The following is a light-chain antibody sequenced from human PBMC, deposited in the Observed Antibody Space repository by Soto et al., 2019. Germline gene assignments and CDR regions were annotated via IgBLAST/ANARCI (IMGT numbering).Light chain of an antibody. Sequence: IVMTQSPATLSVSLGERATLTCRASQSLSSDLAWYQQKPGQAPRLLIYGASSRATGIGDRFSGSGSGSDFTLTISRLEPEDFAVYYCQQYGSSPPGYTFGQGTRLEIK. CDR1: QSLSSD. V-gene: IGKV3-20*01. CDR2: GAS. CDR3: QQYGSSPPGYT. J-gene: IGKJ5*01.